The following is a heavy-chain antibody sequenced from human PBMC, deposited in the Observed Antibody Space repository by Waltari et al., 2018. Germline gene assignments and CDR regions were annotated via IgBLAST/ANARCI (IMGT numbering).Heavy chain of an antibody. J-gene: IGHJ4*02. CDR2: STSGGGDT. CDR1: GFTFSNYA. Sequence: QLLESGGGWRQAGGSLRLSCAASGFTFSNYARSWVRQAQGKGPEWVSGSTSGGGDTNYTDSVRGRFTISRDNSKNTVYLQMNSLRHEDTAVYYCAKEIYRIGRPCFDYWGQGVRVTVSS. D-gene: IGHD6-19*01. V-gene: IGHV3-23*01. CDR3: AKEIYRIGRPCFDY.